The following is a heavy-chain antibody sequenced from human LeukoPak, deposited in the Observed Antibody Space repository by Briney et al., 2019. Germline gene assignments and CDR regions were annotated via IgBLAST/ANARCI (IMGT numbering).Heavy chain of an antibody. V-gene: IGHV4-4*07. CDR2: IYTSGST. CDR1: GGSISYFY. J-gene: IGHJ6*03. CDR3: ARADHYYYDSSGYYSYYMDV. D-gene: IGHD3-22*01. Sequence: PSETLSLTCTVSGGSISYFYWSWIRQPAGKGLEWIGRIYTSGSTNYNPSLKSRVTMSVDTSKNQFSLKLSSVTAADTAVYYCARADHYYYDSSGYYSYYMDVWGKGTTVTISS.